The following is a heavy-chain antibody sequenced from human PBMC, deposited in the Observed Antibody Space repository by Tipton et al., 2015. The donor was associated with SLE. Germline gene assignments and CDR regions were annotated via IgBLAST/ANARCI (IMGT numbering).Heavy chain of an antibody. J-gene: IGHJ6*03. CDR3: ARGPVYSSFYYYYYMDV. D-gene: IGHD6-19*01. Sequence: TLSLTCTVSGGSISSHYWSWIRQPPGKGLEWIGYIYHTGSTNYNPSLKSRVTISIDTSKNQFSLKLSSVTAADTAVYYCARGPVYSSFYYYYYMDVWGKGTTVTVSS. V-gene: IGHV4-59*11. CDR1: GGSISSHY. CDR2: IYHTGST.